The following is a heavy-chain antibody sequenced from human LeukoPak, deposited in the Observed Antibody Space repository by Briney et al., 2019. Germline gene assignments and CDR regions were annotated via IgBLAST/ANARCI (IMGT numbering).Heavy chain of an antibody. D-gene: IGHD3-9*01. CDR1: GYTFTGYY. J-gene: IGHJ4*02. CDR3: ARDLTHRLYYDILTGYYGGFDY. V-gene: IGHV1-18*04. Sequence: ASVKVSCKASGYTFTGYYIHWVRQAPGQGLEWMGWISAYNGNTNYAQKLQGRVTMTTDTSTSTAYMELRSLRSDDTAVYYCARDLTHRLYYDILTGYYGGFDYWGQGTLVTVSS. CDR2: ISAYNGNT.